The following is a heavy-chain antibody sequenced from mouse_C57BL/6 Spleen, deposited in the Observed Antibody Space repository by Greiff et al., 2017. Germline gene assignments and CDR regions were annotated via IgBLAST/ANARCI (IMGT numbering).Heavy chain of an antibody. J-gene: IGHJ2*01. Sequence: VQLQQSGAELVKPGASVKLSCKASGYTFTSYWMQWVKQRPGQGLEWIGEIDPSNSYTNYNQKFKGKATLTVDTSSSTADMQLSSPTSEDSAVYYWARSSRNLDYWGQGTTLTVSS. CDR3: ARSSRNLDY. V-gene: IGHV1-50*01. CDR2: IDPSNSYT. CDR1: GYTFTSYW. D-gene: IGHD1-1*01.